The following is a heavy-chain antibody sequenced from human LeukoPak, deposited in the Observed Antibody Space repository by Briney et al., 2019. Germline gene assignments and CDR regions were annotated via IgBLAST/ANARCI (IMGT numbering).Heavy chain of an antibody. CDR3: ARDRALVSMVRGVMGYFYYYMDV. Sequence: GGSLRLSCAASGLTFSSYEMNWVRQAPGKGLEWVSYISSSGSTIYYADSVKGRFTISRDNAKNSLYLEMNSLRAEDTAVYYCARDRALVSMVRGVMGYFYYYMDVWGKGTTVTISS. V-gene: IGHV3-48*03. CDR1: GLTFSSYE. CDR2: ISSSGSTI. D-gene: IGHD3-10*01. J-gene: IGHJ6*03.